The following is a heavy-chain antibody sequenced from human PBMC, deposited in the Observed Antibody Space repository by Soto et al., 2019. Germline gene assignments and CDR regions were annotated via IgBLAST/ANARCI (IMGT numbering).Heavy chain of an antibody. CDR1: GFSLSTSGMC. J-gene: IGHJ4*02. CDR2: IDWDDDK. D-gene: IGHD4-17*01. Sequence: SGPTLVNPTQTLTLTCTFSGFSLSTSGMCVSWIRQPPGKALEWLARIDWDDDKYYGTSLKTRLTTSKDTSKNQVVLTMTNMDPVDTATYYCARIPTLNYGDFYYFDYWGQGTLVTVSP. CDR3: ARIPTLNYGDFYYFDY. V-gene: IGHV2-70*11.